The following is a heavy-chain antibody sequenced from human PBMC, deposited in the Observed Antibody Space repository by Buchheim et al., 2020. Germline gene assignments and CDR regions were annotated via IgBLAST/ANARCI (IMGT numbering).Heavy chain of an antibody. D-gene: IGHD6-13*01. Sequence: QVQLQQWGAGLLKPSETLSLTCAVYGGSFSGYYWSWIRQPPGKGLEWIGEINHSGSTNYNPSLKSRVTISVDTSKNQSSLQLSSVTAADTAVYYCARGRSVAAGHFDYWGQGTL. CDR3: ARGRSVAAGHFDY. J-gene: IGHJ4*02. V-gene: IGHV4-34*01. CDR2: INHSGST. CDR1: GGSFSGYY.